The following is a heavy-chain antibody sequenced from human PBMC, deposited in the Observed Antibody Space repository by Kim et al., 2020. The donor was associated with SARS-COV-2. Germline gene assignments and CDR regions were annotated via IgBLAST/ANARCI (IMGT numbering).Heavy chain of an antibody. CDR2: IGTAGDT. Sequence: GGSLRLSCAASGFTFSSYDMHWVRQATGKGLEWVSAIGTAGDTYYPGSVKGRFTISRENAKNSLYLQMNSLRAGDTAVYYCARDRGGVAAKKYYYGMDVWGQGTTVTVSS. J-gene: IGHJ6*02. V-gene: IGHV3-13*01. CDR1: GFTFSSYD. D-gene: IGHD3-16*01. CDR3: ARDRGGVAAKKYYYGMDV.